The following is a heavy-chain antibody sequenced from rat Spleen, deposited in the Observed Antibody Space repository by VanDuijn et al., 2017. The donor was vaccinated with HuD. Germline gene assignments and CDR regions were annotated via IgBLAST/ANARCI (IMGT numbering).Heavy chain of an antibody. CDR2: ISFDGSNT. Sequence: EVQLVESGGGLVQPGRSLKLSCAASGSTFSDYNVAWVRQAPRKGLEWVATISFDGSNTYYRDSVKGRFTISRDNARSTLYLQMGSLRSAETATYYCAREAGIPFHYFDYWGRGVMVTVSS. V-gene: IGHV5-7*01. J-gene: IGHJ2*01. CDR3: AREAGIPFHYFDY. D-gene: IGHD1-4*01. CDR1: GSTFSDYN.